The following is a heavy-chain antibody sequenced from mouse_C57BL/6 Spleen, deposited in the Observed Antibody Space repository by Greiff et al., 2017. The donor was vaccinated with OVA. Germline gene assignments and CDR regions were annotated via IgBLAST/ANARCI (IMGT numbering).Heavy chain of an antibody. CDR2: INPNNGGT. CDR1: GYTFTDYN. Sequence: EVQLQQSGPELVKPGASVKIPCKASGYTFTDYNMDWVKQSHGKSLEWIGDINPNNGGTIYNQKFKGKATLTVDKSSSTAYMELRSLTSEDTAVYYCARSSRQLRLPFAYWGQGTLVTVSA. CDR3: ARSSRQLRLPFAY. J-gene: IGHJ3*01. V-gene: IGHV1-18*01. D-gene: IGHD3-2*02.